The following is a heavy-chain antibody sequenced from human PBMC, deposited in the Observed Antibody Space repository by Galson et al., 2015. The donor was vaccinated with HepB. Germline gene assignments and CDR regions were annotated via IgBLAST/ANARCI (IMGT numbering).Heavy chain of an antibody. Sequence: SLRLSCAASGFTFSSYSMNWVRQAPGKGLEWVSSISSSSSYIYYADSVKGRFTISRDNAKNSLYLQMNSLRAEDTAVYYCAREPNYDFWSGYPNWFDPWGQGTLVTASS. CDR3: AREPNYDFWSGYPNWFDP. V-gene: IGHV3-21*01. CDR1: GFTFSSYS. D-gene: IGHD3-3*01. J-gene: IGHJ5*02. CDR2: ISSSSSYI.